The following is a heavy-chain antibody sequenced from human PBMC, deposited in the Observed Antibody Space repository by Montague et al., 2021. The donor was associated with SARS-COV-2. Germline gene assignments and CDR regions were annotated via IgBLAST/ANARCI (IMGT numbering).Heavy chain of an antibody. D-gene: IGHD3-10*01. CDR2: INSSGSTL. CDR3: AREEDSYGSGTLDY. Sequence: SLRLSCAASGFTFSSYEMNWVRQAPGKGLEWVSYINSSGSTLYHADSVRSRFTISRDNARDSVYLQMNSLRAEDTAVYYCAREEDSYGSGTLDYWGQGTLVTVSS. J-gene: IGHJ4*02. V-gene: IGHV3-48*03. CDR1: GFTFSSYE.